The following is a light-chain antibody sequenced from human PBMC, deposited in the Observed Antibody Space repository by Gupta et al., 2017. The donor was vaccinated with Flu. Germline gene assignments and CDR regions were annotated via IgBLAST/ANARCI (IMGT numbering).Light chain of an antibody. CDR2: INSDGSH. J-gene: IGLJ3*02. V-gene: IGLV4-69*01. CDR3: QTWGTGPWV. Sequence: QLVLTPSLSAPASLGASVKLSCTLSSGHSSYAISWHQQQPEKGPRYLMKINSDGSHSKGDGIPDRFSGSSSKAERYLTVSSLEDEDEADYYCQTWGTGPWVFGGGTKLTVL. CDR1: SGHSSYA.